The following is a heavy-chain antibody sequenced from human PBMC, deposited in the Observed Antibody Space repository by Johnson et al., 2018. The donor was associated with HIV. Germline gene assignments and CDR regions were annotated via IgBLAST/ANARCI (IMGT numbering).Heavy chain of an antibody. Sequence: QVQLVESGGGVVQPGRSLRLSCAASGFSFSSYAMHWVRQAPGKGLEWVTVISYDGGLKYYADSVKGRFTISRDNSKNTLYLQMNSLRAEDTAIYYCARDSGEQRRYAFDIWGQGTMVTVSS. CDR1: GFSFSSYA. V-gene: IGHV3-30*04. CDR3: ARDSGEQRRYAFDI. D-gene: IGHD3-10*01. J-gene: IGHJ3*02. CDR2: ISYDGGLK.